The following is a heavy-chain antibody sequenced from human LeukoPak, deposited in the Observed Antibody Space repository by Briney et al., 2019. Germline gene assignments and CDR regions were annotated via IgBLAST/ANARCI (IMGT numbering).Heavy chain of an antibody. J-gene: IGHJ6*02. CDR1: GGSISSSSYY. D-gene: IGHD3-10*01. CDR3: ARLVDYYYYGMDV. Sequence: SEILSLTCTVSGGSISSSSYYWGWIRQPPGKGLEWIGSIYYSGSTYYNPSLKSRVTISVDTSKNQFSLKLSSVTAADTAVYYCARLVDYYYYGMDVWGQGTTVTVSS. V-gene: IGHV4-39*01. CDR2: IYYSGST.